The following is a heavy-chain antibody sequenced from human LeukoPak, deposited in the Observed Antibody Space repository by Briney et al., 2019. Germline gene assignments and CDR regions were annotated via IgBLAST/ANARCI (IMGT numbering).Heavy chain of an antibody. J-gene: IGHJ5*02. CDR3: ARNRYYYGSGNYGVPNWFDP. Sequence: KTSETLSLTCTVSGGSISSSSYYWGWIRQPPGKGLEWIGSIYYSGSTYYNPSLKSRVTISVDTSKNQFSLKLNSVTAADTAVYCCARNRYYYGSGNYGVPNWFDPWGQGTLVTVSS. CDR1: GGSISSSSYY. V-gene: IGHV4-39*01. D-gene: IGHD3-10*01. CDR2: IYYSGST.